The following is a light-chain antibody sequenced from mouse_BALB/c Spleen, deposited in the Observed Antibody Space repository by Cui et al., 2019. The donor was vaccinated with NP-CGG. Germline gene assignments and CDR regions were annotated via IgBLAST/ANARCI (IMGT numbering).Light chain of an antibody. CDR3: ALWYSNHWV. Sequence: QAVVTQEPALTTPPGETVTLTCRSSNGAVTTNNYANWVQEKPDHLFTGLIGGTNNRAPGVPARFSGSLIGDKAVLTITGAQTEDEAIYFCALWYSNHWVFGGGTKLTVL. J-gene: IGLJ1*01. V-gene: IGLV1*01. CDR2: GTN. CDR1: NGAVTTNNY.